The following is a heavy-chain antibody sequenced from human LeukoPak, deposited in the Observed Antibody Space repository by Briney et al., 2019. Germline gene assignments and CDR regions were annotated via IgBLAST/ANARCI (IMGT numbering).Heavy chain of an antibody. V-gene: IGHV1-8*03. J-gene: IGHJ3*02. D-gene: IGHD6-13*01. CDR3: ARGSIAADHDAFDI. CDR1: GYTFTSYD. Sequence: GASVKVSCKASGYTFTSYDINWVRQATGQGLEWMGWMNPNSGNTGYAQKFQGRVTITRNTSISTAYMELSSLRSEDTAVYYCARGSIAADHDAFDIWGQGTMVTVSS. CDR2: MNPNSGNT.